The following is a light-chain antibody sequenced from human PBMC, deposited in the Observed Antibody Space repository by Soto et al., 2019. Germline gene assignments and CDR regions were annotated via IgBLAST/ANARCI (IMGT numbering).Light chain of an antibody. J-gene: IGKJ4*01. CDR1: QSVSSD. Sequence: EIVMTQSPSTLSVSPGERATLSCRASQSVSSDLAWYHQKPGQAPRLLIYDASERASGIPARFSGRGSGTDFTLTISRLEPEDFAVYYCQQYGSYPLTFGEGTKVDIK. CDR3: QQYGSYPLT. V-gene: IGKV3D-15*01. CDR2: DAS.